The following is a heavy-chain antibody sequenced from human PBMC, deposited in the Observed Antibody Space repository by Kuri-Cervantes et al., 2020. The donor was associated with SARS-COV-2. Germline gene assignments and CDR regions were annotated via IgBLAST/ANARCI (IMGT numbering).Heavy chain of an antibody. CDR2: IYPGDSDT. CDR3: ARLSAPLDPLITIFGVVMGDDAFDI. CDR1: GYSFTSYW. D-gene: IGHD3-3*01. Sequence: GESLKISCKGSGYSFTSYWIGWVRQMPGKGLEWMGIIYPGDSDTRYSPSFQSQVTISADKSISTAYLQWSSLKASDTAMYYCARLSAPLDPLITIFGVVMGDDAFDIWGQGTMVTVSS. J-gene: IGHJ3*02. V-gene: IGHV5-51*01.